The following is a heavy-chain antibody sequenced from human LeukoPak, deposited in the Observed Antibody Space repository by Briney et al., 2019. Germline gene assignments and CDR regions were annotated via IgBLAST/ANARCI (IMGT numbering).Heavy chain of an antibody. D-gene: IGHD4-17*01. CDR1: GYTLTELS. J-gene: IGHJ3*02. V-gene: IGHV1-24*01. Sequence: ASVKVSCKVSGYTLTELSMHWVRQAPGKGLEWMGGFDPEDGETIYAQKFQGRVTMTEDTSTDTAYMELSSLRSEDTAVYYCATVVMTTVVNTHPLWAFDIWGQGTRVTVSS. CDR2: FDPEDGET. CDR3: ATVVMTTVVNTHPLWAFDI.